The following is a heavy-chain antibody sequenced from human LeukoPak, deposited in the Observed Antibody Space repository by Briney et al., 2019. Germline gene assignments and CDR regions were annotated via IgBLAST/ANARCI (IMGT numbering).Heavy chain of an antibody. CDR1: GFSFSSYG. CDR3: AKDRGFGVFFQYYFDY. CDR2: ISYDGSNK. J-gene: IGHJ4*02. Sequence: GGSLRLSCAASGFSFSSYGMHWVRQAPGKGLEWVAVISYDGSNKYYADSVKGRFTISRDNSKNTLYVQMNSLRAEDTAVYYCAKDRGFGVFFQYYFDYWGQGTLVTVSS. D-gene: IGHD3-10*01. V-gene: IGHV3-30*18.